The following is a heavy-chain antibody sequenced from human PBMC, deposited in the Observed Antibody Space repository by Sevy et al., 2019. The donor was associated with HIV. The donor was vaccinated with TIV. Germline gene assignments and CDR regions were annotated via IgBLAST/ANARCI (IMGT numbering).Heavy chain of an antibody. D-gene: IGHD2-2*01. CDR3: VMGGTIAVVPAAILGGL. CDR1: GYTFTGYY. Sequence: ASVKVSCKASGYTFTGYYMHWVRQAPGQGLEWMGWINPNSGGTNYAQKFQGRVTMTRDTSISTAYMELSRLRSDYTAGDCCVMGGTIAVVPAAILGGLWGQGTLVTVSS. J-gene: IGHJ4*02. V-gene: IGHV1-2*02. CDR2: INPNSGGT.